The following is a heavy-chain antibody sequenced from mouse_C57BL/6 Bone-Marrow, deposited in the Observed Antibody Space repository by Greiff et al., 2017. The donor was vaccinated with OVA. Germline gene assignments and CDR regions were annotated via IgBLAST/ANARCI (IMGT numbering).Heavy chain of an antibody. CDR2: IDPSDSYT. CDR1: GYTFTSYW. CDR3: AREGDYDGFYAMDY. Sequence: VKLQQPGAELVKPGASVKLSCKASGYTFTSYWMQWVKQRPGQGLEWIGEIDPSDSYTNYNQKFKSKATLTVDTSSSTAYMQLSSLTSEDSAVYYCAREGDYDGFYAMDYWGQGTSVTVSS. V-gene: IGHV1-50*01. J-gene: IGHJ4*01. D-gene: IGHD1-2*01.